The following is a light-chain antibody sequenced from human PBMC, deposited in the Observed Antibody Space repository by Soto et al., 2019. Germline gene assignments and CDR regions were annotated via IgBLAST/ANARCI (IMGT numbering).Light chain of an antibody. V-gene: IGLV2-23*01. CDR2: EGS. J-gene: IGLJ1*01. CDR1: SSDVGNYNL. Sequence: QSVLTQPASGSGSPGQSITISCTGTSSDVGNYNLVSWYQQHPGKAPKLMIYEGSKRPSGVSNRFSASKSGNTASLTISGLQAEDEADYYCCSYAGSSTYYVFGTGTKVTVL. CDR3: CSYAGSSTYYV.